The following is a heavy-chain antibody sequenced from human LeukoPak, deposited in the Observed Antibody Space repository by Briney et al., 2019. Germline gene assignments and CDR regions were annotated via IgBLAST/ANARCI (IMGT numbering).Heavy chain of an antibody. Sequence: GGSLRLSCTASGFSFSTYSMNWVRHAPGKGLEWVSSLSGRSSHLYYADSVKGRFTISRDNAKTSLYLQMNSLRAEDTAVYYCARRVGSTGLDYWGQGTLITVSS. CDR3: ARRVGSTGLDY. CDR2: LSGRSSHL. CDR1: GFSFSTYS. D-gene: IGHD2-8*02. J-gene: IGHJ4*02. V-gene: IGHV3-21*01.